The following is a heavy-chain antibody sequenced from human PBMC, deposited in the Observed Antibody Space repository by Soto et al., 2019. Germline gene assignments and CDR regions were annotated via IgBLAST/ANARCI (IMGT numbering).Heavy chain of an antibody. CDR1: EFTFSSYS. V-gene: IGHV3-21*01. J-gene: IGHJ4*02. Sequence: EVQLVESGGGLVKPGGSLRLSCAASEFTFSSYSMNWVRQAPGKGLEWVSSISSSSSYIYYADSVKGRFTISRDNAKNSLYLQMNSLRAEDTAVYYCASPLLFGVASIRDYWGQGTLVTVSS. CDR3: ASPLLFGVASIRDY. CDR2: ISSSSSYI. D-gene: IGHD3-3*01.